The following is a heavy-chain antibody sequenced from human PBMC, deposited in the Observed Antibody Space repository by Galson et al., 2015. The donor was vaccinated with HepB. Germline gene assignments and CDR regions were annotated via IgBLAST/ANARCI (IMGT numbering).Heavy chain of an antibody. CDR3: ARDGGPDRTPFREWYFDL. CDR1: GGTFSSYA. J-gene: IGHJ2*01. Sequence: SVKVSCKASGGTFSSYAISWVRQAPGQGLEWMGGIIPIFGTANYAQKFQGRVTITADESTSTAYMELSSLRSEDTAVYYCARDGGPDRTPFREWYFDLWGRGTLVTVSS. V-gene: IGHV1-69*13. CDR2: IIPIFGTA. D-gene: IGHD3-10*01.